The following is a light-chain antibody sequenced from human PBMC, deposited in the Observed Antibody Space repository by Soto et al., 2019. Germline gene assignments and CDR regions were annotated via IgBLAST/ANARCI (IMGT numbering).Light chain of an antibody. CDR2: AAS. J-gene: IGKJ4*01. CDR1: QRVSSY. Sequence: DIQMTQSPSSLSASVGDRVTITCRASQRVSSYLNWYQQKPGKAPKFLIYAASSLQSGVPSRFSGSGSGTDFTLTISSLQTEDFATYYCQQYYSTPLTFGGGTKVEIK. V-gene: IGKV1-39*01. CDR3: QQYYSTPLT.